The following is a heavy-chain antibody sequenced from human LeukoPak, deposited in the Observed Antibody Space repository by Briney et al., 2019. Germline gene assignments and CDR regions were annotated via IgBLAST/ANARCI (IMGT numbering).Heavy chain of an antibody. CDR3: ACRREGFDV. CDR1: GFTFNRYG. J-gene: IGHJ3*01. V-gene: IGHV3-23*01. CDR2: ISGGDDNA. Sequence: GGSLRLSCAASGFTFNRYGMSWVRQAPGKGLGWVSGISGGDDNAHYTDSVNHRYANSRDNTKSPLYLQMNRLQAEDTALDYCACRREGFDVWGQGTMVTVSS.